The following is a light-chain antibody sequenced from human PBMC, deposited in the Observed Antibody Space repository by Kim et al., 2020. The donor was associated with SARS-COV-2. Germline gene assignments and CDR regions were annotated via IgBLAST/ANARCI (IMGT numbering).Light chain of an antibody. CDR1: QSVSSNY. Sequence: SPGERAPPSCRASQSVSSNYFTWYQQKPGQAPRLLIYGASSRATGIPDRFSGSGSGTDFTLTISGLEPEDFAVYYCQQYGSSPYTFGQGTKLEI. V-gene: IGKV3-20*01. CDR2: GAS. CDR3: QQYGSSPYT. J-gene: IGKJ2*01.